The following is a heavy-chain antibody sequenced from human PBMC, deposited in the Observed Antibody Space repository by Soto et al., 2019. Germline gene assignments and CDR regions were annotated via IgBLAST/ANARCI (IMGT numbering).Heavy chain of an antibody. CDR2: TYYRSKWYN. CDR1: GDSVSSNSAA. D-gene: IGHD4-4*01. J-gene: IGHJ6*03. CDR3: ARTMIWPYSNYPVPYYYYYYMDV. Sequence: SQTLSLTCAISGDSVSSNSAAWNWIRQSPSRGLEWLGRTYYRSKWYNDYAVSVKSRITINPDTSKNQFSLQLNSVTPEDTAVYYCARTMIWPYSNYPVPYYYYYYMDVWGKGTTVTVSS. V-gene: IGHV6-1*01.